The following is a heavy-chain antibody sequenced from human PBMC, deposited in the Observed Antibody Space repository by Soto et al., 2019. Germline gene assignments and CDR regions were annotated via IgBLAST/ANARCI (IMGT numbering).Heavy chain of an antibody. V-gene: IGHV2-5*02. CDR1: GFSLNTGGLG. CDR2: IYWDDDK. Sequence: QITLKESGPTLVKPTQTLTLTCTASGFSLNTGGLGVGWIRQPPGKALEWLALIYWDDDKRYSPSLKNRLGISKDTSNNLVVFTMTNMDPVDTATYYCVHSRCGGDCLRSYSSHYYYGMDVWGQGTTVTVS. CDR3: VHSRCGGDCLRSYSSHYYYGMDV. J-gene: IGHJ6*02. D-gene: IGHD2-21*02.